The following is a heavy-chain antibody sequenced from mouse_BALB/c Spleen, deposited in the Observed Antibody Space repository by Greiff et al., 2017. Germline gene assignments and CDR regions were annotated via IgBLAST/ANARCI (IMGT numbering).Heavy chain of an antibody. Sequence: VQLQESGAELVRPGTSVKVSCKASGYAFTNYLIEWVKQRPGQGLEWIGVINPGSGGTNYNEKFKGKATLTADKSSSTAYMQLSSLTSDDSAVYCCSRSGGNYVADYWGQGTTLTVSS. J-gene: IGHJ2*01. D-gene: IGHD2-1*01. CDR2: INPGSGGT. CDR3: SRSGGNYVADY. CDR1: GYAFTNYL. V-gene: IGHV1-54*01.